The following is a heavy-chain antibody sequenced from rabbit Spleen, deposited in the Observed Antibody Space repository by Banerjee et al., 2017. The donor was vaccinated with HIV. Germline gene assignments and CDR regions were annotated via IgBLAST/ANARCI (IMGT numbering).Heavy chain of an antibody. J-gene: IGHJ3*01. CDR2: IYTTSGST. CDR1: GIDFSSYFY. CDR3: ARAIVPWLGLTRLDL. V-gene: IGHV1S43*01. D-gene: IGHD4-1*01. Sequence: QQQLVESGGGLVQPGGTLTLTCKASGIDFSSYFYICWVRQAPGKGLELIACIYTTSGSTWYASWVNGRFTISSDNAQSTVDLKMTSLTAADTATYFCARAIVPWLGLTRLDLWGQGTLVTVS.